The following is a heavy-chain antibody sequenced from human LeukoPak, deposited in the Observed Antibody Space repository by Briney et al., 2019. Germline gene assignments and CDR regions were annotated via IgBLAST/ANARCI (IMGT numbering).Heavy chain of an antibody. CDR3: ARENIAARPHHFDY. CDR1: GFTFSSYA. Sequence: GGSLRPSCAASGFTFSSYAMSWVRQAPGKGLEWVANIKQDGSEKYYVDSVKGRFTISRDNAKNSLYLQMNSLRAEDTAVYYCARENIAARPHHFDYWGQGTLVTVSS. J-gene: IGHJ4*02. CDR2: IKQDGSEK. V-gene: IGHV3-7*01. D-gene: IGHD6-6*01.